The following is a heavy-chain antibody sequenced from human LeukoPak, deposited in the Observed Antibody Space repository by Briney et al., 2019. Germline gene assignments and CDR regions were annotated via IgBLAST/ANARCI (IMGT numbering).Heavy chain of an antibody. CDR2: IKGKVDGGTT. J-gene: IGHJ3*01. CDR1: GLPFSNAW. D-gene: IGHD3-9*01. Sequence: GGSLRLSCAASGLPFSNAWMSWVRQAPGKGLEWVGRIKGKVDGGTTDHVAPVQARFTISRDDSKNTLYLQMNSLKTEDPAVYYCTTVGLYDILTGHYHDSFDRWGQGTMVTVSS. CDR3: TTVGLYDILTGHYHDSFDR. V-gene: IGHV3-15*01.